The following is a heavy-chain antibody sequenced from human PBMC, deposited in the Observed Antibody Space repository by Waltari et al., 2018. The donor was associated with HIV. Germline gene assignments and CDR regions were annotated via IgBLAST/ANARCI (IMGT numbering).Heavy chain of an antibody. J-gene: IGHJ4*02. Sequence: QVPLVQSGAEVKKPGASVKVSCKASGYTFTSYDINWVRQATGQGLEWMGWMNPRRGNTGYARNFRGRPTVTRNTSISTADMELSSLRSEDTAVYYCARTSGYNFEWARKLFADWGQGTLVTVSS. CDR3: ARTSGYNFEWARKLFAD. D-gene: IGHD5-18*01. V-gene: IGHV1-8*01. CDR1: GYTFTSYD. CDR2: MNPRRGNT.